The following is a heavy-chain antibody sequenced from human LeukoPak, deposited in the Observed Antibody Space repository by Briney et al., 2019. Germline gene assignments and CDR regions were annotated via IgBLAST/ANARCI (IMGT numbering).Heavy chain of an antibody. J-gene: IGHJ5*02. D-gene: IGHD3-10*01. CDR2: IYPDDPDS. Sequence: GESLKIPCETSGYSFTTYWIGWVRQMPGTGLEWVGAIYPDDPDSRYSPSFQGQVVISADRSIRTAYLQWNSLKTSDTAMYYCVRQRGSSGTINHFDPWGQGTLVTVSS. V-gene: IGHV5-51*01. CDR3: VRQRGSSGTINHFDP. CDR1: GYSFTTYW.